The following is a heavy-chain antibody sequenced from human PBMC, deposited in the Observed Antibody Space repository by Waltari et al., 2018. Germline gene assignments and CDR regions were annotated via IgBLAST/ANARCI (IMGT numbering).Heavy chain of an antibody. J-gene: IGHJ5*02. D-gene: IGHD1-7*01. CDR2: VYYTGPT. Sequence: QWQLQESGPGLVKPSETLSLTCTVSGGSISPFDTYCAWVRQAPGKGLEWVATVYYTGPTYYNPSLRSRLTTSVDTSKNQVSLNLTSVTAADTAVYFCARLEWQLHWFDPWGQGTLVTVSS. CDR1: GGSISPFDTY. V-gene: IGHV4-39*01. CDR3: ARLEWQLHWFDP.